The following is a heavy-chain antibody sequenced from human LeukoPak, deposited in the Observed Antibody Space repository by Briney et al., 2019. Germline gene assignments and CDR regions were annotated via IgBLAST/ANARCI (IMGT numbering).Heavy chain of an antibody. V-gene: IGHV1-2*02. CDR2: INPNSGGT. J-gene: IGHJ5*02. CDR3: ARELVQLKLNWFDP. Sequence: PEASVKVSCKASGYTFTGYYMHWVRQAPGQGLEWMGWINPNSGGTNYAQKFQGRVTMTRDTSISTAYMELSRLRSDDTAVYYCARELVQLKLNWFDPWGQGTLVTVSS. D-gene: IGHD1-1*01. CDR1: GYTFTGYY.